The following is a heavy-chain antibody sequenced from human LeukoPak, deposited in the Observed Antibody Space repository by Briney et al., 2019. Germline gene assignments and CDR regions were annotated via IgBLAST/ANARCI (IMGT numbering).Heavy chain of an antibody. J-gene: IGHJ4*02. CDR2: IYYSGST. Sequence: SETLSLTCTVSGGSVSSGSNYWSWIRQPPGKGLEWIGYIYYSGSTNYNPSLKSRVTISVDTSKNQFSLKLSSVTAADTAVYYCARALMVRGVITYYYFDYWAREPWSPSPQ. CDR3: ARALMVRGVITYYYFDY. CDR1: GGSVSSGSNY. V-gene: IGHV4-61*01. D-gene: IGHD3-10*01.